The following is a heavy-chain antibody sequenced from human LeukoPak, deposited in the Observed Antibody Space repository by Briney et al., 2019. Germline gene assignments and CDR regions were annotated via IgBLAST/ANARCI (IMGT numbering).Heavy chain of an antibody. CDR2: INHSGST. D-gene: IGHD3-10*01. J-gene: IGHJ6*02. Sequence: SETLSLTCAVYGGSFSGYYWSWIRQPRGKGLEWIGEINHSGSTNYNPSLKSRVTISVDTSKNQFSLKLSSETAADTAVYYCALIWFGELFGMDVWGQGTTVTVSS. CDR3: ALIWFGELFGMDV. V-gene: IGHV4-34*01. CDR1: GGSFSGYY.